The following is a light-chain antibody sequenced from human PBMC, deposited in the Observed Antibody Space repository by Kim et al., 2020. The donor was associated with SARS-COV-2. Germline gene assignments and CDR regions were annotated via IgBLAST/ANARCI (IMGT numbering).Light chain of an antibody. V-gene: IGKV3-15*01. CDR2: AAS. Sequence: VAPGEGATLSCRASQSISDTLAWYQQKPGQAPRLLIHAASTRATGIPARFSGTGSGTEFTLTISSLQSEDFAVYYCQQYNNWPMFTFGQGTKLEIK. CDR3: QQYNNWPMFT. CDR1: QSISDT. J-gene: IGKJ2*01.